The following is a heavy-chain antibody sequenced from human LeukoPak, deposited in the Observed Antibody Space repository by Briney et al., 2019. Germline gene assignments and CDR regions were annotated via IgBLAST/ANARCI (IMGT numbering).Heavy chain of an antibody. V-gene: IGHV4-34*01. CDR2: INDSGSV. D-gene: IGHD2-15*01. CDR3: ARRLVDSGASQVSDD. CDR1: GGSFSGYY. Sequence: PSETLSLTCAVYGGSFSGYYWSWIRQPPGKGLEWIGEINDSGSVNCNPSLKNRVTLSVDTSKNQFSLRLSSVAAADTAVYYCARRLVDSGASQVSDDWGQGTLITVSS. J-gene: IGHJ4*02.